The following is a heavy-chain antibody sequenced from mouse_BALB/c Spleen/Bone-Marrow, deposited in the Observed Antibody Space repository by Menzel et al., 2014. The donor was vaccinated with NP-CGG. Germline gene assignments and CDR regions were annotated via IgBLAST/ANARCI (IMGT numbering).Heavy chain of an antibody. D-gene: IGHD1-1*01. CDR1: GYPFTDYI. V-gene: IGHV1S29*02. J-gene: IGHJ2*01. CDR2: IYPHTSDT. Sequence: EVQLQQSGPELVKPGASVKISCKASGYPFTDYIMHWVRQSHGKSLEWIGYIYPHTSDTGYNQKFKSKATLTVDISSSKAYMVLRSLTSEDSAVYYCVRAPPITSVVTRDYWGQGTTLTVSS. CDR3: VRAPPITSVVTRDY.